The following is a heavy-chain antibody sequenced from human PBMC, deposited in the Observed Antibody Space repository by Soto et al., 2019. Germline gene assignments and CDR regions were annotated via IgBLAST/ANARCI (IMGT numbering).Heavy chain of an antibody. J-gene: IGHJ3*02. D-gene: IGHD1-26*01. Sequence: GGSLRLSCAASGFTFSSYSMNWVRQAPGKGLEWVSYISSSSSTIYYADSVKGRFTISRDNAKNSLYLQMNSLRAEDTAVYFCSSDMVSGSYETWGGDGFDIWGQGTMVTVSS. CDR2: ISSSSSTI. V-gene: IGHV3-48*04. CDR3: SSDMVSGSYETWGGDGFDI. CDR1: GFTFSSYS.